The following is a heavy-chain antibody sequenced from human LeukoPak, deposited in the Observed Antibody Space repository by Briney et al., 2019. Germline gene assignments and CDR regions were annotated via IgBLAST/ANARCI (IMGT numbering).Heavy chain of an antibody. CDR1: GFTFSSYS. CDR2: ISSSSSTI. J-gene: IGHJ4*02. CDR3: ARDYYYYDSSGSAGYFDY. Sequence: PGGSLRLSCAASGFTFSSYSMNWVRQAPGQGLGWVSYISSSSSTIYYADSVKGRFTISRDNAKNSLYLQMNSLRAEDTAVYYCARDYYYYDSSGSAGYFDYWGQGTLVTVSS. V-gene: IGHV3-48*01. D-gene: IGHD3-22*01.